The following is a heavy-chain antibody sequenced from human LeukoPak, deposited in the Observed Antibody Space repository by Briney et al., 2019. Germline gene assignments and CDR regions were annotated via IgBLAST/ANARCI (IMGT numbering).Heavy chain of an antibody. CDR3: ALLNYGSGSYLVH. CDR2: IFYSGRT. V-gene: IGHV4-59*01. Sequence: SETLSLTCTVSGGSISSYYWSWIRQPPGKGLEWIGYIFYSGRTNYNPSLKSRVTIAVDTSKNQFSLKLSSVTAADTAVYYCALLNYGSGSYLVHWGQGTLVSVSS. J-gene: IGHJ1*01. CDR1: GGSISSYY. D-gene: IGHD3-10*01.